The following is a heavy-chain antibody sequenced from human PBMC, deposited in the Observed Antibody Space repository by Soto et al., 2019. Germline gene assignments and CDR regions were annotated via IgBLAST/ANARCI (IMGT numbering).Heavy chain of an antibody. J-gene: IGHJ4*02. CDR2: MNPHSGNT. D-gene: IGHD5-18*01. Sequence: QVQLVQSGAEVKKPGASVKVSCKASGYTFTSYDINWVRQATGQGVEWMGWMNPHSGNTVDAQKVQGRVTMTRNTSISAAYMELSSLRSEDTAVYYCARERSYGLDYWGQGTLVTVSS. CDR3: ARERSYGLDY. V-gene: IGHV1-8*01. CDR1: GYTFTSYD.